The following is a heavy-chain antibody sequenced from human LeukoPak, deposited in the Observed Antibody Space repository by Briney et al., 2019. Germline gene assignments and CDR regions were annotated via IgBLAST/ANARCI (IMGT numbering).Heavy chain of an antibody. J-gene: IGHJ4*02. D-gene: IGHD1-26*01. V-gene: IGHV3-48*01. CDR2: ISSSSSTI. Sequence: GGSLRLSCAASGFTFSSYNMNWVRQAPGKGLEWVSFISSSSSTIYYTDSVEGRFTISRDNAKNPLYLQMNSLRVGDTAVYYCARDERGGGATDFDYWGQGTLVTVSS. CDR3: ARDERGGGATDFDY. CDR1: GFTFSSYN.